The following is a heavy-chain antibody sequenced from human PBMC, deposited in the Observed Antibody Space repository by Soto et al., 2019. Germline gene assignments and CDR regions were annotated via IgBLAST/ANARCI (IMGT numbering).Heavy chain of an antibody. Sequence: QVHLVESGGGVVQPGTSLRLSCVGSGFTFGSYVVHWVRQAPGKGLEWVALTSYDGSNKDYGDSVKGRFTISRDNSRNTVDLQMDSLRREDTALYYCARWGTTGGLDVWGQGTLVSVSS. CDR2: TSYDGSNK. CDR1: GFTFGSYV. CDR3: ARWGTTGGLDV. J-gene: IGHJ1*01. V-gene: IGHV3-33*05. D-gene: IGHD3-16*01.